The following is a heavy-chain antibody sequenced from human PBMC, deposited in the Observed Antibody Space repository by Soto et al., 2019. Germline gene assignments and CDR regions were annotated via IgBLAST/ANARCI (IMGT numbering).Heavy chain of an antibody. CDR3: AKCMGSSWIGVIDN. CDR2: IYTGGST. V-gene: IGHV3-53*01. Sequence: GSLRLSCASSGFTFSTNYMSWVRQAPGKGLEWVSVIYTGGSTYYADSVKGRFTISRDNSKNRLFLQMNSLRAEDTAIYYCAKCMGSSWIGVIDNWGQGTLVTVSS. J-gene: IGHJ4*02. CDR1: GFTFSTNY. D-gene: IGHD6-13*01.